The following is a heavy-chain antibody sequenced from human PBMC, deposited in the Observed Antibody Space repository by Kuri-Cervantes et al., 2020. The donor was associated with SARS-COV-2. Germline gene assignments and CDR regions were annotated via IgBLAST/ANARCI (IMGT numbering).Heavy chain of an antibody. J-gene: IGHJ4*02. CDR3: ARDGDVLWFGSPYYFDY. V-gene: IGHV1-46*01. D-gene: IGHD3-10*01. CDR1: GYTFTSYY. Sequence: ASVKVSCKASGYTFTSYYMHWVRQAPGQGLEWMGIINPSGDSTSYAQKFQGRVTMTRDTSTSTVYMELSSLRSEDTAVYYCARDGDVLWFGSPYYFDYWGQGTLVTVSS. CDR2: INPSGDST.